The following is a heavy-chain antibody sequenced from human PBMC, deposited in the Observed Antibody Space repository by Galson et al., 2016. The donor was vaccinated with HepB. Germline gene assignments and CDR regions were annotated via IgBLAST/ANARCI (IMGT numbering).Heavy chain of an antibody. J-gene: IGHJ4*02. CDR2: INPSGGST. V-gene: IGHV1-46*01. CDR3: ARGGYYDSSGSLRY. Sequence: SCKASGYTFTRYYIHWVRQAPGQGLEWMGVINPSGGSTKDTQKFQGRVTMTRDTSTTTVYMELSSPRSEDTAVYFCARGGYYDSSGSLRYWGQGTLVTVSS. CDR1: GYTFTRYY. D-gene: IGHD3-22*01.